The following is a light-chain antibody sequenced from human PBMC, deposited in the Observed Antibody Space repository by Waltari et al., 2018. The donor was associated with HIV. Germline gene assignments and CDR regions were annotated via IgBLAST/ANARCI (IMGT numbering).Light chain of an antibody. CDR1: QNIDNF. J-gene: IGKJ3*01. V-gene: IGKV1-39*01. CDR3: LQGYSTPLT. Sequence: DIQMTQSPSSLSASVGDRVTITCRASQNIDNFLTWYQQKPGKAPTLLISGTSAFQSGVPSRFTASCSGTDFTLTINSLQPEDFATYFCLQGYSTPLTFGPGTKVDIK. CDR2: GTS.